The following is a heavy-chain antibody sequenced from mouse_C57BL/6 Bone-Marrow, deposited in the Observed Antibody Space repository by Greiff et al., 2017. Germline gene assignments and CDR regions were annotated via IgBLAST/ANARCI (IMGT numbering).Heavy chain of an antibody. CDR2: IHPNSGST. Sequence: QVQLQQPGAELVKPGASVKLSCKASGYTFTSYWMHWVKQRPGQGLEWIGMIHPNSGSTNYNEKFKSKATLTVDKSSSTAYMQLSSLTSEDSAVYYCARERTFYYGSSLAYWGQGTLVTVSA. J-gene: IGHJ3*01. CDR1: GYTFTSYW. CDR3: ARERTFYYGSSLAY. V-gene: IGHV1-64*01. D-gene: IGHD1-1*01.